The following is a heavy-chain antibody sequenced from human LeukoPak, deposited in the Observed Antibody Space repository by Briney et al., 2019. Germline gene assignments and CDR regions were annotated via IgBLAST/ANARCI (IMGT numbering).Heavy chain of an antibody. Sequence: SQTLSLTCAISGDSVSSNSAAWNWIRQSPSRGLEWLGRTYYRSKWYNDYAVSVKSRITINPDTSKNQFSLQLNSVTPEDTAVYYCASGVRTKGGPGGYDLYYYYYMDVWGKGTTVTISS. D-gene: IGHD5-12*01. J-gene: IGHJ6*03. CDR1: GDSVSSNSAA. CDR3: ASGVRTKGGPGGYDLYYYYYMDV. CDR2: TYYRSKWYN. V-gene: IGHV6-1*01.